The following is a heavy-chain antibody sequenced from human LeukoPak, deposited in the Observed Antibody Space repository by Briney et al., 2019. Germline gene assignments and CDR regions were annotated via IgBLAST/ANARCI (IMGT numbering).Heavy chain of an antibody. CDR2: IKKDGSEK. CDR3: VRGGGYYEDFDY. D-gene: IGHD3-22*01. Sequence: PSETLSLTCTVSGGSIGFYHWSWIRQPPGKGLEWVANIKKDGSEKYYVDSVKGRFTISRDNAKNSLYLQMNSLRAEDTAVYYCVRGGGYYEDFDYWGQGTLVTVSS. J-gene: IGHJ4*02. V-gene: IGHV3-7*01. CDR1: GGSIGFYH.